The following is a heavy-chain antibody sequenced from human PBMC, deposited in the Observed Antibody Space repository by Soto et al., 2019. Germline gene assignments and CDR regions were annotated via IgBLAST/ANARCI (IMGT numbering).Heavy chain of an antibody. CDR3: ARGYSSSWYYYYGMDV. CDR2: INHSGST. CDR1: GWSFSGYY. V-gene: IGHV4-34*01. J-gene: IGHJ6*02. Sequence: PSETLSLTCAVYGWSFSGYYWSWIRPPPGKGLEWIGEINHSGSTNYNPSLKSRVTISVDTSKNQFSLKLSSVTAADTAVYYCARGYSSSWYYYYGMDVWGQGTTVTVSS. D-gene: IGHD6-13*01.